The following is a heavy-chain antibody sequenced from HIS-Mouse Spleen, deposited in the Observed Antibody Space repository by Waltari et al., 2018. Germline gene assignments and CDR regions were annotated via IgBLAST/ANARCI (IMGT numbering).Heavy chain of an antibody. J-gene: IGHJ2*01. CDR2: IYYSGST. V-gene: IGHV4-39*01. CDR1: GGSISSSSYY. Sequence: QLQLQESGPGLVKPSETLSLTCTVSGGSISSSSYYWGWIRQPPGKGLEWIGSIYYSGSTYYNPSLKGRVTISVDTSKNQFSLKLSSVTAADTAVYYCARHNLNYWYFDLWGRGTLVTVSS. CDR3: ARHNLNYWYFDL.